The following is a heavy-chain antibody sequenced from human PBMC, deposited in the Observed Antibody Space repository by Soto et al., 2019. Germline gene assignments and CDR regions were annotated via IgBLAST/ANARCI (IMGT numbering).Heavy chain of an antibody. Sequence: QVQLVQSGAEVKKPGSSVKVSCKASGGTFSSYAISWVRQAPGQGLEWMGGIIPIFGTANYAQKFQGRVTITADESTSTAYMELSSLGSEDTAVYYCARDGPYYDFWRGYGMDVWGQGTTVTVSS. CDR3: ARDGPYYDFWRGYGMDV. J-gene: IGHJ6*02. D-gene: IGHD3-3*01. CDR2: IIPIFGTA. CDR1: GGTFSSYA. V-gene: IGHV1-69*01.